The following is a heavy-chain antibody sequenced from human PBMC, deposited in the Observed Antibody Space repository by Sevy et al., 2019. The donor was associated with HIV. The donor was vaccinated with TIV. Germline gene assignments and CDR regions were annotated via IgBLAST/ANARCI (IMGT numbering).Heavy chain of an antibody. CDR3: AGENAWGRGYS. V-gene: IGHV4-59*08. J-gene: IGHJ4*02. CDR2: FYYNGHI. CDR1: GGSITSLY. D-gene: IGHD1-26*01. Sequence: SETLSLTCTVSGGSITSLYWNWIRRPPEKGLEWIANFYYNGHINDNPSLKSRVTLSLDTSKNQFSLRLSSVTAADTAMYYCAGENAWGRGYSWGQGTLVTVSS.